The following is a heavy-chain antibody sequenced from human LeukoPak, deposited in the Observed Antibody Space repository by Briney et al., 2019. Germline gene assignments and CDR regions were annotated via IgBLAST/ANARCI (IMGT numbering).Heavy chain of an antibody. J-gene: IGHJ4*02. D-gene: IGHD3-22*01. CDR3: AGGRDSSGYYPFDY. Sequence: PSETLSLTCTVCGGSISSYYWSWIRQPPGKGLEWIGYIYYSGSTNYTPSLKSRVTVSVDTSKNQFSLKLSSVTAADTAVYYCAGGRDSSGYYPFDYWGQGTLVTVSS. CDR1: GGSISSYY. CDR2: IYYSGST. V-gene: IGHV4-59*01.